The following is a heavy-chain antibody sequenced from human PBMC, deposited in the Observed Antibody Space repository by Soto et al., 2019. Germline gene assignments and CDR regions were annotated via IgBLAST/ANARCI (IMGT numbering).Heavy chain of an antibody. V-gene: IGHV4-4*07. CDR3: ARDGSDSYGLDV. Sequence: KTSETLSLTCTVSGGSVSSYYWSWVRQPAGKGLEWIGRLYNSGNTNYNPSLKSRVIMSAEMSKNQFSLKLSSVTAADTAVYYCARDGSDSYGLDVWGQGTTVTVSS. D-gene: IGHD6-25*01. J-gene: IGHJ6*02. CDR1: GGSVSSYY. CDR2: LYNSGNT.